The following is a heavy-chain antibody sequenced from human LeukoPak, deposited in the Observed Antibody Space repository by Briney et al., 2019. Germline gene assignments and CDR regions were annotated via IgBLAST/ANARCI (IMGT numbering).Heavy chain of an antibody. CDR1: VYSISRGYY. D-gene: IGHD4-17*01. Sequence: SETLSLTCAVSVYSISRGYYWGWIRQPPGKGLEWIGSIDHSVSTYYNPSLKRGVTISVDTSKNQFSLKLSSVTAADTAVYYCARDQPDYGDYAGGAWGQGTLVTVSS. CDR2: IDHSVST. CDR3: ARDQPDYGDYAGGA. V-gene: IGHV4-38-2*02. J-gene: IGHJ5*02.